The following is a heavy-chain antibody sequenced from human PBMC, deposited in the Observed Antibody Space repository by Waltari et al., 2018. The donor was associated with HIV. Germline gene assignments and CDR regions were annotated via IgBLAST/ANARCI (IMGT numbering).Heavy chain of an antibody. CDR2: INSDGSNT. V-gene: IGHV3-74*01. J-gene: IGHJ4*02. Sequence: EVQLVESGGGLVQPGGSLGLSCAASGFPFSRYWMHWVRQAPGKGLVWVSRINSDGSNTDYADSVSGRITISRDNAKNTLYLEMNSLRAEDTAVYYCARGLSLGDRYRIDYFHYWGQGALVTVSS. D-gene: IGHD4-17*01. CDR3: ARGLSLGDRYRIDYFHY. CDR1: GFPFSRYW.